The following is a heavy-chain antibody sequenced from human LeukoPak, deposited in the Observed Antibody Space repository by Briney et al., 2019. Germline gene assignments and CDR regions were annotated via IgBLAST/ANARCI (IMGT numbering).Heavy chain of an antibody. D-gene: IGHD2-15*01. V-gene: IGHV3-7*01. J-gene: IGHJ4*02. CDR3: ARDTCSGGSCSNSFDY. CDR1: GFTFSTYG. Sequence: GGSLRLSCAASGFTFSTYGMLWVRQAPGKGLEWVANIEQDGSEKYYVDSVKGRFTISRDNAKNSLYLQMNSLRAEDTAVYYCARDTCSGGSCSNSFDYWGQGTLVTVSS. CDR2: IEQDGSEK.